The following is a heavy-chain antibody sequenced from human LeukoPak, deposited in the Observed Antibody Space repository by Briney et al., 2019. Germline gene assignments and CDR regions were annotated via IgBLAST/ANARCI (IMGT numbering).Heavy chain of an antibody. CDR2: ISGSGGST. J-gene: IGHJ4*02. D-gene: IGHD1-26*01. CDR3: AKDRLGAMMYFDF. Sequence: PGGPLRLSCAASGFTFSSYSMNWVRQAPGKGLEWVSAISGSGGSTYYADSVKGRVTISRDNSKNTLYLQVNSLRVEDTAVYYCAKDRLGAMMYFDFWGQGTLVTVSS. CDR1: GFTFSSYS. V-gene: IGHV3-23*01.